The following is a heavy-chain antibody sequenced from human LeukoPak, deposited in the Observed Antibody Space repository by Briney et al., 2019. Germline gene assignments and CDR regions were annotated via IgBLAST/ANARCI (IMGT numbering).Heavy chain of an antibody. J-gene: IGHJ5*02. CDR3: AREDLGATIFP. V-gene: IGHV3-7*01. CDR2: IKQDGSEK. Sequence: GGSLRLSCAASGFTFSDYYMSWIRQAPGKGLEWVANIKQDGSEKYYVDSVKGRFTISRDNAKNSLYLQMNSLRAEDTAVYYCAREDLGATIFPWGQGTLVTVSS. D-gene: IGHD1-26*01. CDR1: GFTFSDYY.